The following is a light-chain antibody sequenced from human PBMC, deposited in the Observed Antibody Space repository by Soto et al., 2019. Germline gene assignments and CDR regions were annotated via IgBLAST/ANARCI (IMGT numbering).Light chain of an antibody. CDR1: HSVSASY. J-gene: IGKJ1*01. CDR2: GAY. V-gene: IGKV3-20*01. Sequence: EIVLTQSACTLSLSPGERATLSCRASHSVSASYLAWYQQKPGQAPRLLIYGAYSRATGIPDRFSGSGSGTDFTLTISRLEPEDFGVYYCQQYGSSPPWTFGQGTKVDIK. CDR3: QQYGSSPPWT.